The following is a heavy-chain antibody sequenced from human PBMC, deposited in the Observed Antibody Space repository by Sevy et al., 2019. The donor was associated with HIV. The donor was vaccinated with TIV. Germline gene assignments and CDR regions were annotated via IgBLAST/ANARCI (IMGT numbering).Heavy chain of an antibody. J-gene: IGHJ4*02. D-gene: IGHD2-2*01. Sequence: SETLSLTCAVYGGSFSGYYWSWIRQPPGKGLEWIGEINHSGSTNYNPSLKSRVTISVDTSKNQFSQKLSSVTAADTAVYYCARGVANIVVVPAAIYYFDYWGQGTLVTVSS. CDR2: INHSGST. V-gene: IGHV4-34*01. CDR1: GGSFSGYY. CDR3: ARGVANIVVVPAAIYYFDY.